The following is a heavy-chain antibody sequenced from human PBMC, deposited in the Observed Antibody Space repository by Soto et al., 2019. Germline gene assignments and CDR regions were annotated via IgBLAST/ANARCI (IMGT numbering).Heavy chain of an antibody. CDR2: VSHDGRNT. V-gene: IGHV3-30*18. D-gene: IGHD6-19*01. Sequence: VQLVESGGGVVQPGRSLRLSCAASTFTFSDYAKQWVRQAPGKGLEWVAVVSHDGRNTHYADSVKGRFTISRDSSKNTVSLEMTSLRAEDTTVYYCAKGGRQWLVTSDFNYWGQGALVTVSS. CDR1: TFTFSDYA. CDR3: AKGGRQWLVTSDFNY. J-gene: IGHJ4*02.